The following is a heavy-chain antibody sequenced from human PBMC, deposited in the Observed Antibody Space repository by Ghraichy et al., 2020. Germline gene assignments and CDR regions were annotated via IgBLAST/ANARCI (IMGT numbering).Heavy chain of an antibody. CDR2: IKGDGSEI. Sequence: GESLNISCAVSGFIFSNSWMSWVRQTPGKGLEWVANIKGDGSEIYYVDSVKGRFTISRDNAKNSLNLQMNSLRAEDTAVYYCARLIDRAPDYWGQGTLVTVSP. J-gene: IGHJ4*02. CDR3: ARLIDRAPDY. D-gene: IGHD3-22*01. CDR1: GFIFSNSW. V-gene: IGHV3-7*01.